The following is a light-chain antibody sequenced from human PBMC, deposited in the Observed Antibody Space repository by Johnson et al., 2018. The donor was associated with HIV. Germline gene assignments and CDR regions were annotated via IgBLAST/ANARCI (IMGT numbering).Light chain of an antibody. CDR2: ENN. Sequence: QSVLTQPPSVSAAPGQKVTISCSGRSSNIGSNSVSWYQQLPGTAPKLLIYENNRRPSGTPDRFSGSKSGTSATLAITGLQTRAEADYYCGTGAGSGGVIGTGTKVTVL. V-gene: IGLV1-51*02. CDR1: SSNIGSNS. CDR3: GTGAGSGGV. J-gene: IGLJ1*01.